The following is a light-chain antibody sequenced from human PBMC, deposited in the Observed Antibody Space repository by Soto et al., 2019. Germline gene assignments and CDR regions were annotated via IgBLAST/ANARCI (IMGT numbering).Light chain of an antibody. CDR2: DVS. Sequence: QSALTEPACVSGSPGQSITISCTETSSDLGGYNYVSWYQQHPGKAPKLMIYDVSSRPSGVSTRFSGSKSGNTASLTISGLQAEDEADYYCSAYTSSSTEVFGTGTKLTVL. CDR3: SAYTSSSTEV. J-gene: IGLJ1*01. CDR1: SSDLGGYNY. V-gene: IGLV2-14*01.